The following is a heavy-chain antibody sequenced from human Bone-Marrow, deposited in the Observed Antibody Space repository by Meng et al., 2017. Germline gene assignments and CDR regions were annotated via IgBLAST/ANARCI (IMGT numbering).Heavy chain of an antibody. D-gene: IGHD2-2*01. Sequence: SVKVSCKASGGTFSSYAISWLRQAPGQGLEWMGGINAVFGTTNYAQKFQGRVTITTDESTSTVYMELTRLTSEDTAVYFCARKAGNCISTTCYSLDYWGQGTLVTVSS. V-gene: IGHV1-69*05. CDR3: ARKAGNCISTTCYSLDY. J-gene: IGHJ4*02. CDR2: INAVFGTT. CDR1: GGTFSSYA.